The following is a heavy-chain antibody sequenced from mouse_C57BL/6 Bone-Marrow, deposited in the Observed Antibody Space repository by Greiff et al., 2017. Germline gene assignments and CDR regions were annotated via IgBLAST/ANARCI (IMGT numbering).Heavy chain of an antibody. CDR3: ARSRLRREFAY. V-gene: IGHV1-81*01. J-gene: IGHJ3*01. D-gene: IGHD2-4*01. Sequence: QVQLQQSGAELARPGASVTLSFKASGYTFTSYGISWVKQRTGQGLEWIGEIYPRSGTTYYPAQFKGKATLTADKSSSTAYMELRSLTSEDTAVYFCARSRLRREFAYWGQGTLVTVSA. CDR2: IYPRSGTT. CDR1: GYTFTSYG.